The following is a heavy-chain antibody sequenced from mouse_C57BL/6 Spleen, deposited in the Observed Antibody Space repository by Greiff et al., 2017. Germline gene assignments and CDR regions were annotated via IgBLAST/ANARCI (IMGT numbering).Heavy chain of an antibody. Sequence: EVKVVESGGGLVQPGGSLSLSCAASGFTFTDYYMSWVRQPPGKALEWLGFIRNKANGYTTEYSASVKGRFTISRDNSQSILYLQMNALRAEDSATYYCARWGYYGSVYYYAMDYWGQGTSVTVAS. CDR3: ARWGYYGSVYYYAMDY. V-gene: IGHV7-3*01. CDR2: IRNKANGYTT. D-gene: IGHD1-1*01. CDR1: GFTFTDYY. J-gene: IGHJ4*01.